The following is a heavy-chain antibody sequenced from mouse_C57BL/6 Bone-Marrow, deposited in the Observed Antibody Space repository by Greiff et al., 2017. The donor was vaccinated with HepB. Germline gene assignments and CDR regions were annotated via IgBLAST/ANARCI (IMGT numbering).Heavy chain of an antibody. V-gene: IGHV1-5*01. CDR1: GYTFTSYW. D-gene: IGHD2-5*01. CDR3: TRSAYYSNYFGY. J-gene: IGHJ2*01. CDR2: IYPGNSDT. Sequence: EVQLQQSGTVLARPGASVKMSCKTSGYTFTSYWMHWVKQRPGQGLEWIGAIYPGNSDTSYNQKFKGKAKLTAVTSASTAYMELSSLTNEDSAVYYCTRSAYYSNYFGYWGQGTTLTVSS.